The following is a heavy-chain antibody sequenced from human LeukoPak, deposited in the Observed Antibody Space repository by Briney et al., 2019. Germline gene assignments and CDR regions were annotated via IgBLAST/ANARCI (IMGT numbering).Heavy chain of an antibody. CDR3: AKDAELLYYFDY. CDR2: ISGSGGST. J-gene: IGHJ4*02. CDR1: GFTFSTYS. Sequence: PGGSLRLSCAASGFTFSTYSMSWVRQAPGKGLEWVSAISGSGGSTYYADSVKGRFTISRDNSKNTLYLQMNSLRAEDTAVYYCAKDAELLYYFDYWGQRTLVTVSS. V-gene: IGHV3-23*01. D-gene: IGHD1-26*01.